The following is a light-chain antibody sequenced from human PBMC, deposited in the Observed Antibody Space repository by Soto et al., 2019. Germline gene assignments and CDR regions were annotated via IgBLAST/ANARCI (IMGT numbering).Light chain of an antibody. Sequence: EIVLTQSPATLSLSPGERATLSCRASQSVSSYLAWYQQKPGQAPRLLIYDASNRATGIPDRFSGSGSGTDFTLTINSLEPEDFAVYYCQQRSNWPPITFGQGTRLEIK. V-gene: IGKV3-11*01. CDR2: DAS. CDR3: QQRSNWPPIT. J-gene: IGKJ5*01. CDR1: QSVSSY.